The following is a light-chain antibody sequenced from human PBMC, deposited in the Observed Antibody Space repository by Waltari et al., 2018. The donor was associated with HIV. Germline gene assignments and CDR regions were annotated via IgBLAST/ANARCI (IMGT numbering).Light chain of an antibody. CDR2: NNK. CDR1: SSNIGSDA. Sequence: QAVLTQPPSAPGTPGQRITISCSGSSSNIGSDAVNWYQQLPGTAPKLLIYNNKQRPSGVPDRFSASKSRTSASLAISGLQSEDEADYYCATWDHRLNGWVFGGGTKLTVL. V-gene: IGLV1-44*01. J-gene: IGLJ3*02. CDR3: ATWDHRLNGWV.